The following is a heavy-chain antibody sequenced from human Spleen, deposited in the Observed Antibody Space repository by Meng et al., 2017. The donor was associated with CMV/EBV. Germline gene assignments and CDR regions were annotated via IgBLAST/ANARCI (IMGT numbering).Heavy chain of an antibody. CDR1: EFTFSDYA. Sequence: GESLKISCAASEFTFSDYAMHWVRQAPGKGLEWVAVISYDGNNKYYADSVKGRFTVSRDNSKNTLYLQMNSLRVEDTAVYYCARKGLNWGQGTLGTVSS. V-gene: IGHV3-30-3*01. CDR3: ARKGLN. CDR2: ISYDGNNK. D-gene: IGHD3/OR15-3a*01. J-gene: IGHJ4*02.